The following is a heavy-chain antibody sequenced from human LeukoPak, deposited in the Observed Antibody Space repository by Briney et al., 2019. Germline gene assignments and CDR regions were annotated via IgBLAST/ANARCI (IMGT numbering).Heavy chain of an antibody. D-gene: IGHD3-10*01. CDR3: ARAGSGSFYDWFDP. CDR2: ISGSSTYT. Sequence: AGGPLRLSCAASGFPFSDYYMAWIRQAPGQGLEWVAYISGSSTYTDSADSVKGRFSISRDNAANSLYLQMSSLRAEDTAVYYCARAGSGSFYDWFDPWGQGTLVTVSS. CDR1: GFPFSDYY. J-gene: IGHJ5*02. V-gene: IGHV3-11*05.